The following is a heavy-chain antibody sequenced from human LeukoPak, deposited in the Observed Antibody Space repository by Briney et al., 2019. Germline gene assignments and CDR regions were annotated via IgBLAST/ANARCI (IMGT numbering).Heavy chain of an antibody. CDR2: IIPIFGIA. CDR1: GGTFSSYA. Sequence: SVKVSCKASGGTFSSYAISWVRQAPGQGLEWMGRIIPIFGIANYAQKFQGRVTITADKSTSTAYMELSSLRSEDTAVYYCAREYSDYGGNFGLSNWFDSWGQGTLVTVSS. V-gene: IGHV1-69*04. CDR3: AREYSDYGGNFGLSNWFDS. J-gene: IGHJ5*01. D-gene: IGHD4-23*01.